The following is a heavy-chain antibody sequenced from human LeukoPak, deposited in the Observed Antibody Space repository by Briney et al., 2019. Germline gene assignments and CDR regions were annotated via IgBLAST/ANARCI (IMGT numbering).Heavy chain of an antibody. CDR2: IAKDGNNR. CDR3: ATTEFWSGFYAGDY. J-gene: IGHJ4*02. Sequence: GRSLRLSCAASGFTFENYAMHWVRQAPGRGLEWVGIIAKDGNNRYYGNSVKGRFIMSRDNSMDTLYLQMNRLRPEDTAVYYCATTEFWSGFYAGDYWGQGTLVTVSS. V-gene: IGHV3-30-3*01. D-gene: IGHD3-3*01. CDR1: GFTFENYA.